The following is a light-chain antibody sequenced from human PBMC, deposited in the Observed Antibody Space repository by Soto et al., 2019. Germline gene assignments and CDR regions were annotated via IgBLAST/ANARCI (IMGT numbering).Light chain of an antibody. Sequence: QSALTQPASVSGSPGQSITISCTGSSSDVGVSNLVSWYQQHPGKAPKLIIYAVSQRPSGVSNRFSGSKSGNSASLTISGLQADVGGDYYCCAYANRRRLFGAGTKLTVL. CDR3: CAYANRRRL. V-gene: IGLV2-23*02. CDR1: SSDVGVSNL. J-gene: IGLJ3*02. CDR2: AVS.